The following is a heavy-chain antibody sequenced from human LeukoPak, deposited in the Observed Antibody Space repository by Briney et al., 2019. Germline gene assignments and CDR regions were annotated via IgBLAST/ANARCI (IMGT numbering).Heavy chain of an antibody. Sequence: GGSLRLSCAASGFTFSSYGMHWVRQAPGKGLEWVAVISYDGSNKYYADSVKGRFTISRDNSKNTLYLQMNSLRAEDTAVYYCAKVGLAAPYYYYYMDVWGNGTTVTVSS. V-gene: IGHV3-30*18. CDR1: GFTFSSYG. D-gene: IGHD6-13*01. CDR3: AKVGLAAPYYYYYMDV. J-gene: IGHJ6*03. CDR2: ISYDGSNK.